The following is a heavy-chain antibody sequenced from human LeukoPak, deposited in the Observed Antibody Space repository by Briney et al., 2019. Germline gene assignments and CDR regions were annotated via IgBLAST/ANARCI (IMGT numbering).Heavy chain of an antibody. CDR1: GFIFSHYR. CDR3: ATISGVSEY. V-gene: IGHV3-7*01. CDR2: IYPEGSEK. Sequence: GGSLRLSCVASGFIFSHYRMNWVRQAPGKGLEWAASIYPEGSEKYYVDSLKGRFTISRDNAKQSVYLQMKSLRDDDTAVYYCATISGVSEYWGQGTLVTVSS. J-gene: IGHJ4*02. D-gene: IGHD1-20*01.